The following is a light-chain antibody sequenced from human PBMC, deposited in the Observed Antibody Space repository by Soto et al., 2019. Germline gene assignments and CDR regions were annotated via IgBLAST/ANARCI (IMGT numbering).Light chain of an antibody. CDR2: AAS. CDR1: QTIDTF. J-gene: IGKJ4*01. V-gene: IGKV1-39*01. Sequence: DIPMTQSPPSLSASVGDRVTITCRASQTIDTFVNWYQHKPGRAPKLLIFAASTLHSGVPSRFSGSGSGTDFTLTITSLQPEDFATYYCQQSYVTHLTFGGGTKVEIK. CDR3: QQSYVTHLT.